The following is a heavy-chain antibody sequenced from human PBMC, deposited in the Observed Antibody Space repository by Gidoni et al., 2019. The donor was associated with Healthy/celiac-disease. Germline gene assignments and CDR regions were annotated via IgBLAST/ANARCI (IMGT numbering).Heavy chain of an antibody. CDR1: GFTFSSYW. J-gene: IGHJ4*02. CDR2: IKQDGSEK. CDR3: ARAPYALSSGYSY. D-gene: IGHD3-22*01. Sequence: EVQLVESGGGLVQPGGSLRLSCAASGFTFSSYWMSWVRQAPGKGLGWVANIKQDGSEKYYVDSVKGRFTISRDNAKNSLYLQMNSLRAEDTAVYYCARAPYALSSGYSYWGQGTLVTVSS. V-gene: IGHV3-7*01.